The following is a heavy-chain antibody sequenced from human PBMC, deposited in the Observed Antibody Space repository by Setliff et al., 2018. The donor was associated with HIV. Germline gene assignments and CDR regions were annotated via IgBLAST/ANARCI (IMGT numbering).Heavy chain of an antibody. Sequence: GGSLRLSCAASGFTFSSYSMNWVRQAPGKGLEWVSYISRSSSTIYYADSVKGRFTISRDNAKNSLYLQMNSLRAEDTAVYYCARGSKYYFDYWGQGTLVTVPQ. CDR3: ARGSKYYFDY. CDR1: GFTFSSYS. V-gene: IGHV3-48*01. J-gene: IGHJ4*02. CDR2: ISRSSSTI.